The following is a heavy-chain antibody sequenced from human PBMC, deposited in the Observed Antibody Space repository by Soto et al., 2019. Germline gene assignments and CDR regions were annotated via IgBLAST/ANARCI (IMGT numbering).Heavy chain of an antibody. CDR3: AGDPDSHYNDSHAYSYP. J-gene: IGHJ5*02. CDR2: INPSGGNT. CDR1: GYTFTNYY. V-gene: IGHV1-46*01. Sequence: ASVKVSCKASGYTFTNYYMHWVRQAPGQGLEWMGVINPSGGNTRNAQKFQGRVTITADKFTGTAYMELTRLRSDDTAVYYCAGDPDSHYNDSHAYSYPWGQATLVTVSS. D-gene: IGHD3-22*01.